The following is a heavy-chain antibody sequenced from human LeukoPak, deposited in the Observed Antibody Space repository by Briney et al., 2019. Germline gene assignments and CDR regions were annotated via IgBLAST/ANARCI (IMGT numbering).Heavy chain of an antibody. V-gene: IGHV3-7*01. J-gene: IGHJ4*02. Sequence: GGSLRLSCAAYAFTFSSYWMSWVRQAPGKGLEWVANIKQDGSEKYYVDSVKGRFTISRDNAKNSLYLQMNSLRAEDTAVYFCAREGNYGDYDYYWGQGTLVTVSS. CDR1: AFTFSSYW. CDR2: IKQDGSEK. D-gene: IGHD4-17*01. CDR3: AREGNYGDYDYY.